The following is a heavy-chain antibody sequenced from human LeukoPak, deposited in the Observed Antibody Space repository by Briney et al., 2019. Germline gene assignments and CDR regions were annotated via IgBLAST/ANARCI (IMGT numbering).Heavy chain of an antibody. D-gene: IGHD3-10*01. J-gene: IGHJ4*02. Sequence: GGSLRLSCAASGFTFSSYAMSWVRQAPGKGLEWVSAISGSGGSTYYADSVKGRFTISRDNSKNTLYLQMNSLRAEDTAVYDCAKDKGFGELTHYFDYWGQGTLVTVSS. V-gene: IGHV3-23*01. CDR3: AKDKGFGELTHYFDY. CDR2: ISGSGGST. CDR1: GFTFSSYA.